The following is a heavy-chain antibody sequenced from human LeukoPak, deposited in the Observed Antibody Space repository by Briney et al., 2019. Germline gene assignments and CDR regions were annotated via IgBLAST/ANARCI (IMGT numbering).Heavy chain of an antibody. Sequence: SETLSLTCTVSGDSISSSYWSWIRQPPEKRLEWIGYIYYTGNTNYNPSLESRVTLSVDMSKNQFSLNLNSVTAADTAVYYCVRGFFDSSGYSNPFDIWGQGTMVTVSS. J-gene: IGHJ3*02. D-gene: IGHD3-22*01. CDR3: VRGFFDSSGYSNPFDI. CDR1: GDSISSSY. V-gene: IGHV4-59*01. CDR2: IYYTGNT.